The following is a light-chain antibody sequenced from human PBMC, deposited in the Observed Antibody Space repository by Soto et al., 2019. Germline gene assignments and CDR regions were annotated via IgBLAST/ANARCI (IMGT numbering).Light chain of an antibody. Sequence: EIVLTQSPATLSLSPGERATLSCRASQSVSSHLAWYQQTPGQAPRLLIYDVSNRATGIPARFSGSGSGTDFTLTISSPEPEDFAVYYCQQQSNWPLTFGGGTKVDIK. V-gene: IGKV3-11*01. CDR2: DVS. CDR3: QQQSNWPLT. J-gene: IGKJ4*01. CDR1: QSVSSH.